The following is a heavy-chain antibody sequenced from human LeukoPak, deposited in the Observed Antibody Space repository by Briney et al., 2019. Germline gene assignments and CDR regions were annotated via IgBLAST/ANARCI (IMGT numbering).Heavy chain of an antibody. D-gene: IGHD6-19*01. Sequence: GASVKVSCRSSGYTFTGYYMHWVRQPPGQGLEWMGWINPNSGGTNYAQKFQGRVTMTRDTSISTAYMELSRLRSADTAVYYCARGSSGWYEYWGQGTLVTVSS. CDR1: GYTFTGYY. CDR2: INPNSGGT. CDR3: ARGSSGWYEY. J-gene: IGHJ4*02. V-gene: IGHV1-2*02.